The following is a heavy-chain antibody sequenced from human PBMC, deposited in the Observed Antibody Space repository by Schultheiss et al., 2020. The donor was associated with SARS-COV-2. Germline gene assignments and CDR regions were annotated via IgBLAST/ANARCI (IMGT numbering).Heavy chain of an antibody. CDR1: GGSVSSGSHY. D-gene: IGHD3-9*01. J-gene: IGHJ3*02. Sequence: GSLRLSCTVSGGSVSSGSHYWSWIRQAPGRGLEWIGNIYHSGSNYSNPSLKSRVTISVDTSKNQFSLKLSSVTAADTAVYYCARDRRYFDWLTDAFDIWGQGTMVTVSS. CDR3: ARDRRYFDWLTDAFDI. CDR2: IYHSGSN. V-gene: IGHV4-61*01.